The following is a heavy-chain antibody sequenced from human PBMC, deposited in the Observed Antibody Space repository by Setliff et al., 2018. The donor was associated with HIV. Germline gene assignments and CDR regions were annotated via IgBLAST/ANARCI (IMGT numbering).Heavy chain of an antibody. CDR2: INHSGST. CDR3: ARYDYGDFDY. J-gene: IGHJ4*02. CDR1: GGSFSGYY. D-gene: IGHD4-17*01. V-gene: IGHV4-34*01. Sequence: NPSETLSLTCAVYGGSFSGYYWSWIRQSPGKGLEWIGEINHSGSTDYNPSLKSRVTISVDTSKNQFSLNLSSVTAADTAVYYCARYDYGDFDYWGQGTPVTVS.